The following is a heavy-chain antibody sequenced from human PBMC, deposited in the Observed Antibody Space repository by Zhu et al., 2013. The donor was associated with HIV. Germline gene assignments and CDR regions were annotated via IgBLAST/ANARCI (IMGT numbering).Heavy chain of an antibody. J-gene: IGHJ6*02. CDR3: TRTTAVTMFSMIVGHYYYAMDI. CDR2: INPLTGGT. V-gene: IGHV1-46*01. CDR1: GYPFTKHY. Sequence: QVHLIQSGPEVKKPGASVRISCKASGYPFTKHYVHWVRQAPGQNFEWMGEINPLTGGTTYAQSFQGRVVMTTDTSTHTVYMDLKRLSMDDTAVYFCTRTTAVTMFSMIVGHYYYAMDIWGQGTSLTVS. D-gene: IGHD1-1*01.